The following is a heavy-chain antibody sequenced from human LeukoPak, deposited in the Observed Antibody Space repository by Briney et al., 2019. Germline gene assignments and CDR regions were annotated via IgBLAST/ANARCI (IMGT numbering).Heavy chain of an antibody. V-gene: IGHV4-31*03. Sequence: SETLSLTCTVSGGSISSGGYYWSWLRQHPGKGLEWIGYIYYSGSTYYNPSLKSRVTISVDTSKNQFSLKLSSVTAADTAVYYCARDGGGYAYFDYWGQGTLVTVSS. CDR3: ARDGGGYAYFDY. J-gene: IGHJ4*02. CDR1: GGSISSGGYY. D-gene: IGHD5-12*01. CDR2: IYYSGST.